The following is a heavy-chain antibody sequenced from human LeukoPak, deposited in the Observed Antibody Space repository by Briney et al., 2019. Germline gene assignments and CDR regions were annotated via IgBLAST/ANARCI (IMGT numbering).Heavy chain of an antibody. CDR1: GFTFSSYG. J-gene: IGHJ4*02. V-gene: IGHV3-23*01. D-gene: IGHD2-21*02. CDR2: ISGSGGST. CDR3: AKRPYCGGDCYLDY. Sequence: GGSLRLSCAASGFTFSSYGMHWVRQAPGKGLEWVSAISGSGGSTYYADSVKGRFTISRDNSKNTLYLQMNSLRAEGTAVYYCAKRPYCGGDCYLDYWGQGTLVTVSS.